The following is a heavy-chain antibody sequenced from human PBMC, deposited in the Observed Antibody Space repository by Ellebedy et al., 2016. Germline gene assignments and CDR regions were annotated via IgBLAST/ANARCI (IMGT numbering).Heavy chain of an antibody. J-gene: IGHJ4*02. CDR3: ARDAVGASFDY. CDR1: GGTFSSYA. Sequence: SVKVSXXASGGTFSSYAISWVRQAPGQGLEWMGGIIPIFGTANYAQKFQGRVTITADKSTSTAYMELSSLRSEDTAVYYCARDAVGASFDYWGQGTLVTVSS. CDR2: IIPIFGTA. D-gene: IGHD1-26*01. V-gene: IGHV1-69*06.